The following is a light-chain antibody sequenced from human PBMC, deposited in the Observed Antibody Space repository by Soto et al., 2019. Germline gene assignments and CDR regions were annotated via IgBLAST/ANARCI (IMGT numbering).Light chain of an antibody. CDR3: SSYTSSSKV. CDR1: SSDVGGYNY. CDR2: EVS. J-gene: IGLJ2*01. Sequence: QSALTQPASVSGSPGQSITISCTGTSSDVGGYNYVSWYQQHPGKAPKLMIYEVSNRPSGVSNRFSGSKSGNTASLTISGLQAEDEADYYCSSYTSSSKVFGGGTHLTVL. V-gene: IGLV2-14*01.